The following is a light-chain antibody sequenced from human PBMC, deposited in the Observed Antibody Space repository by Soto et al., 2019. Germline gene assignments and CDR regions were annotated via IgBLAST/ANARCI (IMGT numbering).Light chain of an antibody. CDR3: QQSYSTPQT. CDR2: TAS. Sequence: DIQMTQSPSSLSASVGDRVTITCRTSQPISDYLNWYQQKPGKAPTLLIYTASNLQSGVPSRFSGSGSGTHFTLTISSLQPEDFATYYCQQSYSTPQTFGQGTKVDNK. CDR1: QPISDY. J-gene: IGKJ1*01. V-gene: IGKV1-39*01.